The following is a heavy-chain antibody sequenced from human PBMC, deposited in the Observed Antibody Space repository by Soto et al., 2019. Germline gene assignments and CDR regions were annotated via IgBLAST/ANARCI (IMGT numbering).Heavy chain of an antibody. V-gene: IGHV3-53*01. J-gene: IGHJ3*01. D-gene: IGHD4-17*01. CDR2: IYRGGGT. CDR1: GFNVSTTY. Sequence: EVHLVESGGGLIQPGGSLRLSCAASGFNVSTTYMTWVRQAPGKGLEWVSVIYRGGGTSSADSAKGRFTISRDNSKNTLYLQMSSLRVEDTAVYLCARGLTVTSGTTDAFDVWGPGTMVTVSS. CDR3: ARGLTVTSGTTDAFDV.